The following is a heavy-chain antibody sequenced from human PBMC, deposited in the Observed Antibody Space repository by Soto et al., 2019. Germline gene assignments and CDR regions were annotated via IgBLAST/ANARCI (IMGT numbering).Heavy chain of an antibody. CDR3: ARDHYYYDSSGYYYARPFDY. V-gene: IGHV3-21*01. D-gene: IGHD3-22*01. J-gene: IGHJ4*02. Sequence: EVQLVESGGGLVKPGGSLRLSCAASGFTFSSYSMNWVRQAPGKGLEWVSSISSSSSYIYYADSVKGRFTISRDKAKNSLYRQMNSLSAEDTAVYYCARDHYYYDSSGYYYARPFDYWGQGTLVTFSS. CDR1: GFTFSSYS. CDR2: ISSSSSYI.